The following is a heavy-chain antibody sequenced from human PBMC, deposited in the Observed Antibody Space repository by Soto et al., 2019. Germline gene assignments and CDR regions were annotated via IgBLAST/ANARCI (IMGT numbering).Heavy chain of an antibody. D-gene: IGHD3-10*01. CDR1: GFTFSSYA. J-gene: IGHJ4*02. CDR3: ARREYYFDY. CDR2: ISGSGGST. V-gene: IGHV3-23*01. Sequence: EVQLLESGGGLVQPGGSLRLSCAASGFTFSSYAMSWVRQAPGKGLEWVSAISGSGGSTYYADSVKGRFTISRDNSKNTLYLQMNSRSAEETAVYYCARREYYFDYWGQGTLVTVSS.